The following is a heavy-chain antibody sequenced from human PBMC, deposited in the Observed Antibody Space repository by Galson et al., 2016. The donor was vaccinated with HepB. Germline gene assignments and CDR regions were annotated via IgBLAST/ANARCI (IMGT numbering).Heavy chain of an antibody. CDR1: GFSFSRYW. Sequence: SLRLSCAASGFSFSRYWMAWVRQAPGKGLEWVGNIRAAGTANDYVGSVKGRFTMSRDNAQKSLFLQTTSLRVEDTAVYYCARENFWKLDQWGQGTLVTVSS. D-gene: IGHD3-3*01. CDR2: IRAAGTAN. CDR3: ARENFWKLDQ. J-gene: IGHJ5*02. V-gene: IGHV3-7*03.